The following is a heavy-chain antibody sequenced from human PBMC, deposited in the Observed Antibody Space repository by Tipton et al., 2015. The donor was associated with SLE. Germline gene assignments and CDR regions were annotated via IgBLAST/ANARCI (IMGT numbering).Heavy chain of an antibody. D-gene: IGHD6-25*01. CDR3: ARRGGDAFDI. Sequence: TLSLTCTVSGGSISSYYWSWIRQPPGKGLEWIGYIYYRGSTNYNPSLKSRVTISVDTSKNQFSLKLSSVTAADTAVYYCARRGGDAFDIWGQGTMVTVSS. CDR1: GGSISSYY. CDR2: IYYRGST. J-gene: IGHJ3*02. V-gene: IGHV4-59*01.